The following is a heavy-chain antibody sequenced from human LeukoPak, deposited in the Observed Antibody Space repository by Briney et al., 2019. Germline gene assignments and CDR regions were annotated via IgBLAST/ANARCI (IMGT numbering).Heavy chain of an antibody. CDR2: IYYSGST. D-gene: IGHD3-9*01. V-gene: IGHV4-39*07. Sequence: PSETLSLTCTVSGGSISSSSYYWGWIRQPPGKGLEWIGSIYYSGSTYYNPSLKSRVTISVDTSKNQFSLKLSSVTAADTAVYCCARDNTYYDILTAQPSFDYWGQGTLVTVSS. J-gene: IGHJ4*02. CDR1: GGSISSSSYY. CDR3: ARDNTYYDILTAQPSFDY.